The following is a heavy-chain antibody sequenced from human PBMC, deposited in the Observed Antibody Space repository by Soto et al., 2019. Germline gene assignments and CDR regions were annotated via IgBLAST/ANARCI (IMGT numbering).Heavy chain of an antibody. J-gene: IGHJ4*02. Sequence: GGSLRLSCSASGFTFSSYDMHWVRQGPGKGLEWVSAIGTAGDTNYAGSVKGRFTISRENAKNSLYLQMNSLRAGDTAIYFCAREIGPTLFDYWGQGTLVIVSS. CDR3: AREIGPTLFDY. V-gene: IGHV3-13*04. CDR2: IGTAGDT. D-gene: IGHD3-22*01. CDR1: GFTFSSYD.